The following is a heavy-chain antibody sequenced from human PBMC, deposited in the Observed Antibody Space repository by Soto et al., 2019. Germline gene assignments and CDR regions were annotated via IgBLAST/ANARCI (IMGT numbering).Heavy chain of an antibody. J-gene: IGHJ6*02. CDR1: GFTFSNYA. D-gene: IGHD2-8*02. V-gene: IGHV3-23*01. Sequence: EVQLWESGGGLVQPAGSLRLSCAASGFTFSNYALTWVRQSPGKGLEWVSTSGGGGGTTYYADSVKGRFTISRDNSKNTLSLQMSSLRVEDTAIYYCARDWTGDTCPCLDVWGQGTTVSVSS. CDR3: ARDWTGDTCPCLDV. CDR2: SGGGGGTT.